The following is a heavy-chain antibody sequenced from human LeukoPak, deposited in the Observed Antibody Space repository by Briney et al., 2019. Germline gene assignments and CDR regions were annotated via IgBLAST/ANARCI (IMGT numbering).Heavy chain of an antibody. CDR1: GGTFSSYA. J-gene: IGHJ2*01. CDR2: IIPIFGTA. CDR3: ARGLGNYYGSGSYYNAGWYFDL. V-gene: IGHV1-69*13. D-gene: IGHD3-10*01. Sequence: VASVKVSCKASGGTFSSYAISWVRQAPGQGLEWMGGIIPIFGTANYAQKFQGRVTITADESTSTAYMELSSLRSEDTAVYYCARGLGNYYGSGSYYNAGWYFDLWGCGTLVTVSS.